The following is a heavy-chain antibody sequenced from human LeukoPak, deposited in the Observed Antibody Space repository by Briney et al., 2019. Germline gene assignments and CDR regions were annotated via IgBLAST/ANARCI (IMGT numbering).Heavy chain of an antibody. J-gene: IGHJ4*02. CDR1: GFTFSSYA. D-gene: IGHD3-10*01. V-gene: IGHV3-30*04. CDR2: ISYDGSNK. CDR3: ASITYCYGSSFDY. Sequence: GGSLRLSCIASGFTFSSYAMHWVRQAPGKGLEWVAVISYDGSNKYYADSVKGRFTISRDNSKNTLYLQMNSLRAEDTAVYYCASITYCYGSSFDYWGQGTLVTVSS.